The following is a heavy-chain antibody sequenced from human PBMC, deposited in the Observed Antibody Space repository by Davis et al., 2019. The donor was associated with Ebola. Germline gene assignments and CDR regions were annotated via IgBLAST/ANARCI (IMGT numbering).Heavy chain of an antibody. J-gene: IGHJ5*02. D-gene: IGHD5-12*01. V-gene: IGHV3-74*01. CDR2: INSDGSTT. Sequence: GESLKISCAASGFTFSSYWMHWVRQAPGKGLVWVSRINSDGSTTRYADSVQGRFTISRDNSKNTLYLQMNSLRAEDTAVYYCAREAGISGYDQGGFDPWGQGTLVTVSS. CDR3: AREAGISGYDQGGFDP. CDR1: GFTFSSYW.